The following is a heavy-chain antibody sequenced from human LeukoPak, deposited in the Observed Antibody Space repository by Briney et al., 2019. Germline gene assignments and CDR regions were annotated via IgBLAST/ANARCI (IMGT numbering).Heavy chain of an antibody. D-gene: IGHD3-3*01. Sequence: ASVKVSCKASGYTFTGYYMHWVRQAPGQGLEWMGRINPNSGGTNYAQRFQGRVTMTRDTSISTAYMELSRLRSDDTAAYYCARNRYDFWSGYYSHWGQGTLVTVSS. V-gene: IGHV1-2*06. J-gene: IGHJ4*02. CDR1: GYTFTGYY. CDR3: ARNRYDFWSGYYSH. CDR2: INPNSGGT.